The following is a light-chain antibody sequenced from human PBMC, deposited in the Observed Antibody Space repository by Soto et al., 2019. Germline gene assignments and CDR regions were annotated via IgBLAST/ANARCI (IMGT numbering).Light chain of an antibody. J-gene: IGLJ1*01. CDR1: SSDVGGYNY. V-gene: IGLV2-14*01. CDR2: DVS. Sequence: QSVLTQPASVSGSPGQSITISCTGTSSDVGGYNYVSWYQQHPGKAPKLMIYDVSNRPSGVSNRFSGSKSGNTASLTISGLQAWDEADYYCSSYTSSSTLYVFGTGTKVTVL. CDR3: SSYTSSSTLYV.